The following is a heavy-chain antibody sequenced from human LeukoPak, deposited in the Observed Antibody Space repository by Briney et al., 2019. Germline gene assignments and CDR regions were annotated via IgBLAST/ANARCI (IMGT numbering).Heavy chain of an antibody. Sequence: GESLKISCKGSGYSFISYWIGWVRQMPGKGLEWMGIIYPGDSDTRYSPSFQGQVTISADKSISTAYLQWSSLKASDTAMYYCARRDYYDSSGASYDAFDIWGQGTMVTVSS. D-gene: IGHD3-22*01. CDR2: IYPGDSDT. J-gene: IGHJ3*02. V-gene: IGHV5-51*01. CDR1: GYSFISYW. CDR3: ARRDYYDSSGASYDAFDI.